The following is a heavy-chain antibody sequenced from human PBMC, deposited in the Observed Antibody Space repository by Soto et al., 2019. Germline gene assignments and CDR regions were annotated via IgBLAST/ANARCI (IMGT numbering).Heavy chain of an antibody. CDR3: ARRHGSGFDY. V-gene: IGHV4-59*08. CDR1: GGSISNYY. Sequence: PSETLSLTCTVSGGSISNYYWNWIRQSPGKGLEWIGYIYSGGSTHYNPSLQNRVTISVDTSKNQFSLKLSSVTAADTAVYYCARRHGSGFDYWGQGTLVTVSS. D-gene: IGHD6-19*01. J-gene: IGHJ4*02. CDR2: IYSGGST.